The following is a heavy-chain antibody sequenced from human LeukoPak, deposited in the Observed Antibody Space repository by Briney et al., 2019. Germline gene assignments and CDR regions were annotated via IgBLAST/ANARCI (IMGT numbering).Heavy chain of an antibody. CDR2: IYSGGST. CDR1: GFTVSSNY. J-gene: IGHJ4*02. CDR3: ARARTGTTLGY. Sequence: GGSLRLSCAASGFTVSSNYMSWGRQAPGKGLEWVSVIYSGGSTYYADSVKGRFTISRDNSKNTLYLQMNSLRAEDTAVYYCARARTGTTLGYWGQGTLVTVSS. D-gene: IGHD1-1*01. V-gene: IGHV3-53*01.